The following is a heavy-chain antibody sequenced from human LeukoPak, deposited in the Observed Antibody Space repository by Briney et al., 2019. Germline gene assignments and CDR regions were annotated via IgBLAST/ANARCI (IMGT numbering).Heavy chain of an antibody. CDR1: GGSFSGYY. J-gene: IGHJ4*02. Sequence: SETLSLTCAVYGGSFSGYYWSWIRQPPGKGLEWIGEINHSGSTNYNPSLKSQVSISIDTSKNQFSLRLTSVTAADTAVYYCARQTGSGLFILPGGQGTLVTVSS. CDR2: INHSGST. CDR3: ARQTGSGLFILP. V-gene: IGHV4-34*01. D-gene: IGHD3/OR15-3a*01.